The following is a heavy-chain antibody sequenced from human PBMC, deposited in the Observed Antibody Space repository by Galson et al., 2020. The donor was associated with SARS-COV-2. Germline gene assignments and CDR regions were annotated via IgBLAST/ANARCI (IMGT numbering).Heavy chain of an antibody. CDR3: ARDHYYGSGGYYYHMDV. V-gene: IGHV4-39*02. CDR2: ISYGGGT. J-gene: IGHJ6*03. D-gene: IGHD3-10*01. CDR1: GDSISSGGNY. Sequence: SETLSLTCTVSGDSISSGGNYWAWIRQPPGKGLEWIGSISYGGGTYYTSSLKGRVTISVDTSQNLFSLRLNSVTAADTAVYYCARDHYYGSGGYYYHMDVWGKGTSVTVSS.